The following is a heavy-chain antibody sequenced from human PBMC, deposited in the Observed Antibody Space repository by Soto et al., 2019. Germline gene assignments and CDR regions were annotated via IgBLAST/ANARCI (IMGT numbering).Heavy chain of an antibody. D-gene: IGHD3-22*01. J-gene: IGHJ4*02. V-gene: IGHV4-30-4*01. CDR2: IYYSGST. Sequence: QVQLQESGPGLVKPSQTLSLTCTVSGGSISSGDYYWSWIRQPPGKGLEWIGYIYYSGSTYYNPSIKSRVTISVDTSKNQFSLKLSSVTAADTAVYYCARGEYNYDISGYFDYWGQGTLVTVSS. CDR3: ARGEYNYDISGYFDY. CDR1: GGSISSGDYY.